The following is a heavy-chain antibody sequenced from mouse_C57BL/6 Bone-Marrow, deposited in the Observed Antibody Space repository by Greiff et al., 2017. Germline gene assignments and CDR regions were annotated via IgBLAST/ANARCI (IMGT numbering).Heavy chain of an antibody. J-gene: IGHJ2*01. CDR2: IYPGDGDT. CDR1: GYAFSSSW. D-gene: IGHD1-1*01. Sequence: QFQLQQSGPELVKPGASVKISCKASGYAFSSSWMNWVKQRPGKGLEWIGRIYPGDGDTNYNGKFKGKATLTADKSSSTAYMQLSSLTSENSAVYFCARDYYGSSYYFDYWGQGTTLTVSS. CDR3: ARDYYGSSYYFDY. V-gene: IGHV1-82*01.